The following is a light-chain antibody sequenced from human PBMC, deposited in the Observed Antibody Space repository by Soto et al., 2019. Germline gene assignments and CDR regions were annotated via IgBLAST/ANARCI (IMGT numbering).Light chain of an antibody. J-gene: IGKJ4*01. CDR1: QRIASY. V-gene: IGKV3-11*01. CDR3: QQRSNWFT. Sequence: DIVLTQSPATLSLSPGDRATLSCRASQRIASYLAWYQHKPGQAPRLLIYDASNRATGIPARFSGSGSGTDFILTISSLEPEDFAVYYCQQRSNWFTFGGGTRVEIK. CDR2: DAS.